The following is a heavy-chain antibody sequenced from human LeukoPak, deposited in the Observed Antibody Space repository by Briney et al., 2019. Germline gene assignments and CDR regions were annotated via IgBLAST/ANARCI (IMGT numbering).Heavy chain of an antibody. CDR1: GFTFSNAW. J-gene: IGHJ4*02. Sequence: PGGSLRLSCAASGFTFSNAWMSWVRQAPGKGLEWVSYISGGSSYTNYADSVKGRFTISRDNAKNSLYLQMNSLRAEDTAVYYCASRGDTSGYYYFDYWGQGTLVTVSS. CDR3: ASRGDTSGYYYFDY. CDR2: ISGGSSYT. V-gene: IGHV3-11*03. D-gene: IGHD3-22*01.